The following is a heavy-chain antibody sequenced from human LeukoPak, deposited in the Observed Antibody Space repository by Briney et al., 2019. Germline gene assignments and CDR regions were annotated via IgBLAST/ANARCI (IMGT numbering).Heavy chain of an antibody. CDR1: GGTFSSYA. CDR2: IIPIVGTA. CDR3: AREVDRAITIFGVVNHFDY. V-gene: IGHV1-69*05. J-gene: IGHJ4*02. D-gene: IGHD3-3*01. Sequence: SVKVSCKASGGTFSSYAISWVRQAPGQGLEWMGRIIPIVGTANYAQKFQGRVTITTDESTSTAYMELSSLRSEDTAVYYCAREVDRAITIFGVVNHFDYWGQGTLVTVSS.